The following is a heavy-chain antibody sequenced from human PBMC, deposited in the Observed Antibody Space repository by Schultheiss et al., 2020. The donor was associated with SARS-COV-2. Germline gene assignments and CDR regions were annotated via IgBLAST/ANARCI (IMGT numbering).Heavy chain of an antibody. D-gene: IGHD4-17*01. J-gene: IGHJ4*02. CDR1: GFTFDDYA. Sequence: GGSLRLSCAASGFTFDDYAMHWVRQAPGKGLEWVSGISWNSGSIGYADSVKGRFTISRDNSKNTLYLQMNSLRAEDTAVYYCVKDYGAHRRYFDYWGQGTLVTVSS. CDR3: VKDYGAHRRYFDY. CDR2: ISWNSGSI. V-gene: IGHV3-9*01.